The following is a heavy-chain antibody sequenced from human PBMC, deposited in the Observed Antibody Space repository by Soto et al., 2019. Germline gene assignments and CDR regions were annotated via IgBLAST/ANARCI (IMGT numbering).Heavy chain of an antibody. V-gene: IGHV4-31*03. D-gene: IGHD1-26*01. J-gene: IGHJ4*02. Sequence: SETLSLTCTVSGGSISSGGYYWSWIRQHPGKGLEWIGYIYYSGSTYYNPSLKGRVTISVDTSKNQFSLKLSSVTAADTAVYYCARGGRDEMSFDYWGQGTLVTVSS. CDR2: IYYSGST. CDR3: ARGGRDEMSFDY. CDR1: GGSISSGGYY.